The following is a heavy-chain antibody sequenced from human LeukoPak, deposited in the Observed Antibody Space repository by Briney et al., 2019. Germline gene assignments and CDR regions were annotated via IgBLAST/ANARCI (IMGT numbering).Heavy chain of an antibody. CDR2: ISHSGSI. V-gene: IGHV4-34*01. CDR1: GGSFSGYY. J-gene: IGHJ4*02. D-gene: IGHD3-16*01. Sequence: SETLSLTCAVYGGSFSGYYWSWIRQSPGKGLEWIGEISHSGSINYNPSLKSRVTLSIDTSKDQFSLKLTSVTAADTAVYYCARGMIDARLQDWGQGTLVTVSS. CDR3: ARGMIDARLQD.